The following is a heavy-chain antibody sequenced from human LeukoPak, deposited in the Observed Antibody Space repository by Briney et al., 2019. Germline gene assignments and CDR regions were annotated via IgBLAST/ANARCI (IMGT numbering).Heavy chain of an antibody. V-gene: IGHV4-34*12. CDR2: IVHTGST. CDR1: GGSFSAYS. CDR3: ARECPGAGRLGC. D-gene: IGHD6-13*01. J-gene: IGHJ4*02. Sequence: SETLSLTCAVYGGSFSAYSYIWVRQPPGKGLGWIGEIVHTGSTNYNPSLKSRVTISVDTSKSQFSLKLSSVTAADTAVYYCARECPGAGRLGCWGQGTLVTVSS.